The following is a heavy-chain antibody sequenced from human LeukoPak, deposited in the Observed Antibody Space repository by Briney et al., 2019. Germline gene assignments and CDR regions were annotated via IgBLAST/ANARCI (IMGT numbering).Heavy chain of an antibody. CDR1: GYTFTSYD. D-gene: IGHD4-17*01. Sequence: GASVKVSCKASGYTFTSYDINWVRQAPGQGLEWMGWMNPNSGNTGYAQKFQGRVTITRNTSISTAYMELSGLRSEDTAVYYCARANYGDSGWFDPWGQGTLVTVSS. CDR3: ARANYGDSGWFDP. V-gene: IGHV1-8*03. J-gene: IGHJ5*02. CDR2: MNPNSGNT.